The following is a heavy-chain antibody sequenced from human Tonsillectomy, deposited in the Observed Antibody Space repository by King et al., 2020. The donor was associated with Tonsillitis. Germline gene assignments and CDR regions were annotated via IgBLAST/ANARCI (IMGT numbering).Heavy chain of an antibody. J-gene: IGHJ4*02. CDR2: IYNSGST. Sequence: MQLQESGPGLVKPSETLSLTCTVSGGSIINYYWSWIRQPPGKGLEWIGYIYNSGSTNYNPSLKSRVTISVDTSKNQFSLKLSSLTASDTAVYYCARGRGISPWGVSGSSYFDYWGQGPLVTVSS. CDR1: GGSIINYY. CDR3: ARGRGISPWGVSGSSYFDY. D-gene: IGHD3-10*01. V-gene: IGHV4-59*01.